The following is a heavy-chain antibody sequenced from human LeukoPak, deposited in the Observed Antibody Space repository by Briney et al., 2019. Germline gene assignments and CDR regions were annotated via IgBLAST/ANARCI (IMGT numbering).Heavy chain of an antibody. CDR3: ARGGPLGYCSGGSCLNFDY. CDR2: INPNSGGT. J-gene: IGHJ4*02. CDR1: GYTFTGYY. Sequence: ASVKVSCKASGYTFTGYYMHWVRQAPGQGLEWMGWINPNSGGTNYAQKFQGWVTMTRDTSISTAYMELSRLRSDGTAVYFCARGGPLGYCSGGSCLNFDYWAREPWSPSPQ. D-gene: IGHD2-15*01. V-gene: IGHV1-2*04.